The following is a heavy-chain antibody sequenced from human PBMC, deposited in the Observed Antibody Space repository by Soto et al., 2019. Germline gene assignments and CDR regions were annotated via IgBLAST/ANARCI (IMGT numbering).Heavy chain of an antibody. CDR2: IYWDDDK. D-gene: IGHD5-18*01. V-gene: IGHV2-5*02. J-gene: IGHJ4*02. CDR3: AHNTGRGYSYVG. CDR1: GLSLSTSGVG. Sequence: QITLKESGPPLVKPTQTLTLTCTFSGLSLSTSGVGVGWIRQPPGKAPEWLALIYWDDDKRYSPSLKSRLTLTKDTSKNQVVRTMTHMDPVDTATYYCAHNTGRGYSYVGWGQGTLVTVSS.